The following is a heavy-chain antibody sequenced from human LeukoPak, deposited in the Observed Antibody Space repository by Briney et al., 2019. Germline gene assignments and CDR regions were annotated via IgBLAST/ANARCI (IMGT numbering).Heavy chain of an antibody. J-gene: IGHJ4*02. CDR2: INHSGST. Sequence: PSETLSLTCAVYGGSFSGYYWSWIRQPPGKGLEWIGEINHSGSTNYNPSLKSRVTISVDTSKNQFSLTLSSVTAAETAVYYCARDLEGYYDSSAIYYFDYWGQGTLVTVSS. V-gene: IGHV4-34*01. CDR1: GGSFSGYY. D-gene: IGHD3-22*01. CDR3: ARDLEGYYDSSAIYYFDY.